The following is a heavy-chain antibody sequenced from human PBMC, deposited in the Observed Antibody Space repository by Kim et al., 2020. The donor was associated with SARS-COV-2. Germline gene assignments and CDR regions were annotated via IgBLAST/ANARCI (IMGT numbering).Heavy chain of an antibody. J-gene: IGHJ6*03. CDR2: IIPILGIA. V-gene: IGHV1-69*04. CDR3: ARGYYDSSGYYYYYYMDV. Sequence: SVKVSCKASGGTFSSYAISWVRQAPGQGLEWMGRIIPILGIANYAQKFQGRVTITADKSTSTAYMELSSLRSEDTAVYYCARGYYDSSGYYYYYYMDVWGKGTTVTVSS. CDR1: GGTFSSYA. D-gene: IGHD3-22*01.